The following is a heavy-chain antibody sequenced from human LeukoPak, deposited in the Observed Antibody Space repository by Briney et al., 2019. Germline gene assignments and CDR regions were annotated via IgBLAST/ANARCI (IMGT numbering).Heavy chain of an antibody. CDR2: ISSNGGST. Sequence: SGGSLRLSCSASGFTFSSYGLHWVRQAPGKGLQYVSGISSNGGSTDYADSVKGRFTISRDNCKNTLYLQMSSLRAEDTAVYYCVKDQEYYDFWSCYEYFHHWGQGTLVTVSS. CDR1: GFTFSSYG. V-gene: IGHV3-64D*08. CDR3: VKDQEYYDFWSCYEYFHH. D-gene: IGHD3-3*01. J-gene: IGHJ1*01.